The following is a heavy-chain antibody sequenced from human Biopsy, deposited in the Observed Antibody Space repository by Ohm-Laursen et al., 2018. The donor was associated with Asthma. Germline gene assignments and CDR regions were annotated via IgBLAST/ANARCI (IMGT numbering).Heavy chain of an antibody. CDR2: IISVFGTT. V-gene: IGHV1-69*13. Sequence: VASVKVSCKSLGCTFNTYVIGWVRQAPGQGLEWMGGIISVFGTTTYPQKFQDRVTITADDSTSTVYMELSSLRSEDTAVYYCARKAGSCISRTCYSLDFWGQGTLVTVSS. CDR3: ARKAGSCISRTCYSLDF. CDR1: GCTFNTYV. J-gene: IGHJ4*02. D-gene: IGHD2-2*01.